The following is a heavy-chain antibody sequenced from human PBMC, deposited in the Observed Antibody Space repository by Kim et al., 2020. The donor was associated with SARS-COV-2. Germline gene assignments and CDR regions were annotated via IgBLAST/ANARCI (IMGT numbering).Heavy chain of an antibody. CDR1: GFSVTSNY. CDR3: ARLGPEASHSYSWGS. V-gene: IGHV3-53*01. Sequence: GGSLRLSCAASGFSVTSNYLSWVRQAPGKGLEWVSVIYIGGSTYYADSVKGRFTISRDNFKNTLSLQMNDLRVEDTAVYHCARLGPEASHSYSWGSWGQGTLVTVSS. CDR2: IYIGGST. D-gene: IGHD3-16*01. J-gene: IGHJ5*02.